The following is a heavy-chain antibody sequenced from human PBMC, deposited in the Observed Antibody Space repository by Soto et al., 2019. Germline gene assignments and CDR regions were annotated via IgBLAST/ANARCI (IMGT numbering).Heavy chain of an antibody. CDR1: GSGGTFSSYT. CDR3: ARSSIAVDYDFDS. V-gene: IGHV1-69*02. CDR2: IIPILDIT. D-gene: IGHD6-19*01. J-gene: IGHJ4*02. Sequence: QVQLVQSGAEVKKPGSSVKVSCVASGSGGTFSSYTFSWVRQAPGQGLEWMGRIIPILDITNYAQRFQGRVTINADKSPSTAYMEVTSLRSEDTAVYYCARSSIAVDYDFDSWGQGTLVTVSS.